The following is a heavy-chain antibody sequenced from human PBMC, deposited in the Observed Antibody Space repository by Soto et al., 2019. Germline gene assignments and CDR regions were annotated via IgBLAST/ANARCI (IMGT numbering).Heavy chain of an antibody. V-gene: IGHV3-23*01. CDR2: ISGSGGDT. CDR3: AKLTRDSSSSWRFDY. Sequence: PGGSLRLSCAACGFTVSSYAMSWVRQAPGKGLEWVSAISGSGGDTYYADSVKGRFTISRDNSKNTLYLQMNSLRAEDTAVYYCAKLTRDSSSSWRFDYWGQGTLVTVSS. D-gene: IGHD6-6*01. CDR1: GFTVSSYA. J-gene: IGHJ4*02.